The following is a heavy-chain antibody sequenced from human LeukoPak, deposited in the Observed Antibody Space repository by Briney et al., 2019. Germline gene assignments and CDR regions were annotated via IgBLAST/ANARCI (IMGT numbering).Heavy chain of an antibody. CDR2: IWYDGSQN. D-gene: IGHD3-22*01. CDR1: GFSLSNYG. J-gene: IGHJ4*02. CDR3: ASDIRSSGYGALDY. Sequence: GESLTLSCTVSGFSLSNYGMHWVRQPPGKGLECLAAIWYDGSQNNYAASLKGRFTISRVNSKNMLYLQMDSLRTEDTAVYYCASDIRSSGYGALDYWGQGTLVTVSS. V-gene: IGHV3-33*08.